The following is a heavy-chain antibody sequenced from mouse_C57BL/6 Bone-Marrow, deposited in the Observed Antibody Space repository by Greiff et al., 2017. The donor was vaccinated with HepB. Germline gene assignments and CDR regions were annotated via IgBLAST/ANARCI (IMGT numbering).Heavy chain of an antibody. CDR1: GFTFSSYA. CDR2: ISDGGSYT. V-gene: IGHV5-4*03. Sequence: EVKLMESGGGLVKPGGSLKLSCAASGFTFSSYAMSWVRQTPEKRLEWVATISDGGSYTYYPDNVKGRFTISRDNAKNNLYLQMSHLKSEDTAMYYCASVYYYGSSRYYYAMDYWGQGTSVTVSS. CDR3: ASVYYYGSSRYYYAMDY. D-gene: IGHD1-1*01. J-gene: IGHJ4*01.